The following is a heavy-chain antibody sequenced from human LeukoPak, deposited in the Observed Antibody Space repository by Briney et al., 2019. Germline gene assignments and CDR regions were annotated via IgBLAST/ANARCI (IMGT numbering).Heavy chain of an antibody. CDR2: IYSGGST. J-gene: IGHJ2*01. D-gene: IGHD7-27*01. CDR1: GFTVSDDY. V-gene: IGHV3-53*01. CDR3: ARANWGSDTLYWYFDL. Sequence: GGSLRLSCAASGFTVSDDYMSWVRQAPGKGLEWVSLIYSGGSTYYADSVKGRFTISRDNSKNTLYLQKNSLRAEDTAVYYCARANWGSDTLYWYFDLWGRGTLVTVSS.